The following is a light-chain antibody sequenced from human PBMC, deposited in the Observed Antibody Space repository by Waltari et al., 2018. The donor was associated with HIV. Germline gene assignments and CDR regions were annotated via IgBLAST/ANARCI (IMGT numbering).Light chain of an antibody. CDR1: SSDVGSYNL. CDR2: EGS. Sequence: QSALTQPASVSGSPGQSITISCTGTSSDVGSYNLVSWYQQHPGKAPKLMIYEGSKRPSGVSKRFSGSKSGNSASLTISGLQAEDEADYYCCSYAGGSTYVFGTGTKVTVL. J-gene: IGLJ1*01. V-gene: IGLV2-23*01. CDR3: CSYAGGSTYV.